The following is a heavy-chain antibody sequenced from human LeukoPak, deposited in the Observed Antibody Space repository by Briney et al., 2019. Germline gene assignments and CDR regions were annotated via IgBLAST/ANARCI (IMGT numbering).Heavy chain of an antibody. CDR3: ARVWELSFDY. Sequence: GGSLRLSCAASGFTVSTDHMSWVRQAPGKGLEWVAVSYSGGSRSYAESVKGRFTISRDNSQNTLHLQMNSLRAEDTAVYYCARVWELSFDYWGQGTLVTVSS. V-gene: IGHV3-53*01. D-gene: IGHD1-26*01. CDR2: SYSGGSR. J-gene: IGHJ4*02. CDR1: GFTVSTDH.